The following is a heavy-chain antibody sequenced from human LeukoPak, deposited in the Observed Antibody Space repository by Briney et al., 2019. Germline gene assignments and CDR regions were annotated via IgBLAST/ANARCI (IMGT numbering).Heavy chain of an antibody. CDR1: GGTFSSYA. Sequence: SVKVSYKASGGTFSSYAISWVRQAPGQGLEWMGRIIPIFGTANYAQKFQGRVTITTDESTSTAYMELSSLRSEDTAVYYCARAYCSSTSCYGGAFDIWGQGTMVTVSS. D-gene: IGHD2-2*01. CDR3: ARAYCSSTSCYGGAFDI. V-gene: IGHV1-69*05. CDR2: IIPIFGTA. J-gene: IGHJ3*02.